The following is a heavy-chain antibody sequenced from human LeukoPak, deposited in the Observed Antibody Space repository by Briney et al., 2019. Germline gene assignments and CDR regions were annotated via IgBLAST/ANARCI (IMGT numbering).Heavy chain of an antibody. CDR2: ISPNSGGT. V-gene: IGHV1-2*02. CDR1: GYTFTGYY. Sequence: ASVKVSCKASGYTFTGYYMHWVRQAPGQGLEWMGWISPNSGGTNYAQKFQGRVTMTRDTSISTAYMELSRLRSDDTAVYHCARETVYCTNGVCSENWFDPWGQGTLVTVSS. CDR3: ARETVYCTNGVCSENWFDP. J-gene: IGHJ5*02. D-gene: IGHD2-8*01.